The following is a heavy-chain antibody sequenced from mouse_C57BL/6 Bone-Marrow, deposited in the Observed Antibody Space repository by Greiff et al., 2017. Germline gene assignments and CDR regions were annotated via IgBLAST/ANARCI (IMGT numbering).Heavy chain of an antibody. J-gene: IGHJ4*01. CDR3: ARLYYYAMDY. V-gene: IGHV1-64*01. CDR2: IHPNSGST. Sequence: QVQLKQPGAELVKPGASVKLSCKASGYTFTSYWMHWVKQRPGQGLEWIGMIHPNSGSTNYNEKFKSKATLTVDKSSSTAYMQLSSLTSEDSAVYYCARLYYYAMDYWGQGTSGTVSS. CDR1: GYTFTSYW.